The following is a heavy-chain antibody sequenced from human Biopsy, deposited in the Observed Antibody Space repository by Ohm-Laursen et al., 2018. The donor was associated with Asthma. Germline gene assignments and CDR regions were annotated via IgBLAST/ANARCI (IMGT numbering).Heavy chain of an antibody. Sequence: SSVKVSCKASGYTFSNYAISWVRQAPGQGLEWMGWVSGYNGDTKFAQNVKGRLSLTTDTSTSTAYMELRSLTSDDTAVYYCVRDKVVVVPGSKGPTDWFDPWGQGTLVTISS. CDR3: VRDKVVVVPGSKGPTDWFDP. V-gene: IGHV1-18*04. CDR1: GYTFSNYA. D-gene: IGHD2-15*01. J-gene: IGHJ5*02. CDR2: VSGYNGDT.